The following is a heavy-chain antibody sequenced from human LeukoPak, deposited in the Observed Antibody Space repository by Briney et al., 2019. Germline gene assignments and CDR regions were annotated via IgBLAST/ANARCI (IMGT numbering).Heavy chain of an antibody. Sequence: ASVKVSCKASGGTFSSYAISWVRQAPGQGLEWMGGIIPIFGTANYAQKFQGRVTITADESTGTAYMELSSLRSEDTAVYYCAQGWFGELLFASWFDPWGQGTLVTVSS. J-gene: IGHJ5*02. CDR1: GGTFSSYA. V-gene: IGHV1-69*13. CDR2: IIPIFGTA. D-gene: IGHD3-10*01. CDR3: AQGWFGELLFASWFDP.